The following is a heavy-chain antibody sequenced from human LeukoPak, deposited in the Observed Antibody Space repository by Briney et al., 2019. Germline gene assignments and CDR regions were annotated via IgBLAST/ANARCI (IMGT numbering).Heavy chain of an antibody. CDR1: GFTFSSYS. D-gene: IGHD4-23*01. CDR3: ARDWGPTVVIPTSKAAAFDI. Sequence: GGSLRVSCAASGFTFSSYSMNWVRQAPGKGLEWVSSISSSTGYIYYADSLKGRFTISRDNAKNSLYLQMNSLRVEDTAVYYCARDWGPTVVIPTSKAAAFDIWGQGTMVTVSS. CDR2: ISSSTGYI. V-gene: IGHV3-21*01. J-gene: IGHJ3*02.